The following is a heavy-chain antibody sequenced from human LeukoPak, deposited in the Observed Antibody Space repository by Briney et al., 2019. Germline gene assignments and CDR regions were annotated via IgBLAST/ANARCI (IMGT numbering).Heavy chain of an antibody. J-gene: IGHJ6*02. Sequence: QPGGSLRLSCAATGFTFATSAMSWVRQAPGKGLEWVSGISGSGVTTYYADSVKGRFTISRDNSNNTLYLHMSSLRAGDTAVYYCAKDRSPFSHYYFYCRMDVWGQGTTVTVSS. CDR3: AKDRSPFSHYYFYCRMDV. V-gene: IGHV3-23*01. CDR1: GFTFATSA. CDR2: ISGSGVTT.